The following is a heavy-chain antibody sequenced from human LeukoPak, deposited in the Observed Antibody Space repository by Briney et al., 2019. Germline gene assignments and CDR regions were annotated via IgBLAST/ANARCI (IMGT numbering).Heavy chain of an antibody. Sequence: GGSLRRSCAASGFTFSGFARMWVRRTPGKGRVGGSGISGSGDNTLHADSVKGRFTMAKDKCKDKLDLERNSLRAADTAIYYCAKMKGHPLPKYYMDVWGQGTTVTVSS. CDR2: ISGSGDNT. CDR1: GFTFSGFA. CDR3: AKMKGHPLPKYYMDV. J-gene: IGHJ6*01. D-gene: IGHD1-26*01. V-gene: IGHV3-23*01.